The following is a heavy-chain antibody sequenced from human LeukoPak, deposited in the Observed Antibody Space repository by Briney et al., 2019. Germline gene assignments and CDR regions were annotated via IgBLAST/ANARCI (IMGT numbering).Heavy chain of an antibody. V-gene: IGHV3-9*01. CDR3: ARDLAY. J-gene: IGHJ4*02. CDR1: GFIFDDYA. Sequence: GGSLRLSCAASGFIFDDYAMHWVRQAPGKGLEWVSGISWNSGSIGYADSVKGRFTISRDNAKNSLYLQMNSLRAEDTALYYCARDLAYWGQGTLVTVSS. CDR2: ISWNSGSI.